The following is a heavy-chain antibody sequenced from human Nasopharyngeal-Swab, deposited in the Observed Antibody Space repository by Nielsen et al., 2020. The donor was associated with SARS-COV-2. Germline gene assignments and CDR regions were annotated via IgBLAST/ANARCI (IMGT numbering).Heavy chain of an antibody. V-gene: IGHV3-23*01. D-gene: IGHD6-13*01. CDR1: GFTFSSYA. CDR3: AKEVAAAIGEYYFDY. CDR2: ISGSGGST. J-gene: IGHJ4*02. Sequence: GESLKISCAASGFTFSSYAMSWVRQAPGKGLEWVSAISGSGGSTYYADSVKGRFTISRDNSKKTLYLQMNSLRAEDTAVYYCAKEVAAAIGEYYFDYWGQGTLVTVSS.